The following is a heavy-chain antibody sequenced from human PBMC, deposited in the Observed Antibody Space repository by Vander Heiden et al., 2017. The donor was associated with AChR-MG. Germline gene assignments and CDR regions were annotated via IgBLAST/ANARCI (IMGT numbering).Heavy chain of an antibody. J-gene: IGHJ3*02. CDR1: GFAASANY. CDR3: AKVASVRGGPPEPYDI. D-gene: IGHD3-10*01. Sequence: EVQVVESGGGLIQPGGSLRLSCAASGFAASANYLSWVRQVPGRGLEWVSVIYSGGATHYADSVKGRFTISRDNSKNMLYLQMNSLKADETAVYYCAKVASVRGGPPEPYDIWGQGTVVTVSS. CDR2: IYSGGAT. V-gene: IGHV3-53*01.